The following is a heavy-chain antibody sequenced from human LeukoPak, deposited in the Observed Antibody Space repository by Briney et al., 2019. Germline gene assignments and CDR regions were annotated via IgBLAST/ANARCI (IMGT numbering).Heavy chain of an antibody. CDR2: IYYSGST. CDR1: GGSISSSSYY. V-gene: IGHV4-39*07. D-gene: IGHD1-26*01. CDR3: ARDGGGSYHFDY. Sequence: SETLSLTCTVSGGSISSSSYYWGWIRQPPGKGLEWIGSIYYSGSTYYNPSLKSRVTISVDTSKNQFSLKLSSVTAADPAVYYCARDGGGSYHFDYWGQGTLVTVSS. J-gene: IGHJ4*02.